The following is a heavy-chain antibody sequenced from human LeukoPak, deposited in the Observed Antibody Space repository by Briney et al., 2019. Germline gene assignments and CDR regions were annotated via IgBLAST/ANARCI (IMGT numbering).Heavy chain of an antibody. CDR3: ARAWIVGATWFDY. J-gene: IGHJ4*02. CDR2: IYYSGST. D-gene: IGHD1-26*01. V-gene: IGHV4-30-4*01. CDR1: GGSISSGDYY. Sequence: SQTLSLTCTVSGGSISSGDYYWSSIRQPPEKGLEWIGYIYYSGSTYYNPSLKSRVTISVDTSKNQFSLKLSSVTAADTAVYYCARAWIVGATWFDYWGQGTLVTVSS.